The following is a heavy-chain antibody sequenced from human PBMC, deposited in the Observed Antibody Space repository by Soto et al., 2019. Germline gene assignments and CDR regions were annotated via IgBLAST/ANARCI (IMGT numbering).Heavy chain of an antibody. V-gene: IGHV3-9*01. D-gene: IGHD6-19*01. CDR2: ISWNSGSI. CDR3: AKDKGPQWLVLDD. CDR1: GFTFDDYA. Sequence: GGSLRLPCAASGFTFDDYAMHWVRQAPGKGLEWVSGISWNSGSIGYADSVKGRFTISRDNAKNSLYLQMNSLRAEDTALYYGAKDKGPQWLVLDDWGQGTLGTVSS. J-gene: IGHJ4*02.